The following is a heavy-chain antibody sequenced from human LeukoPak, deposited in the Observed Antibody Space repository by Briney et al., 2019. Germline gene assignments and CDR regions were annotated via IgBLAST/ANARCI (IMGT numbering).Heavy chain of an antibody. CDR2: ISGTAGTT. D-gene: IGHD2-8*01. V-gene: IGHV3-23*01. J-gene: IGHJ4*02. Sequence: PVRSLSLSCAASGFTFSNYGMSWVRQAAREGLEWVSSISGTAGTTYYADSVKGRFTISRDNSKNTVYLQMNSLRAEHTAVYYCAIMVVDDRIASTGSNWGQGALVTVSS. CDR3: AIMVVDDRIASTGSN. CDR1: GFTFSNYG.